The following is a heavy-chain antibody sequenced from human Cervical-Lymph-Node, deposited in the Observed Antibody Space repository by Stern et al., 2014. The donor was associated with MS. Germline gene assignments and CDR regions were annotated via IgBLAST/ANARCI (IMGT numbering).Heavy chain of an antibody. CDR3: ARIGQQLKGGNAFDI. V-gene: IGHV4-59*01. Sequence: QVQLQESGPGLVKPSETLSLTCNVSGGSINSYYWNWIRRPPGKGLEWIGVIYYSGNTNYNPSLKSRVTISVDTSKNQFSLKLSSVTAADTAVYYCARIGQQLKGGNAFDIWGQGTMVTVSS. D-gene: IGHD3-16*01. CDR2: IYYSGNT. CDR1: GGSINSYY. J-gene: IGHJ3*02.